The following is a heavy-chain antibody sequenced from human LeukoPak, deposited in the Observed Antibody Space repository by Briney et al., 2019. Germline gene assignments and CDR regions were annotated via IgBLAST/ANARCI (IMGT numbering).Heavy chain of an antibody. D-gene: IGHD3-22*01. J-gene: IGHJ3*02. CDR1: GGSISSYY. CDR2: IHYSGST. V-gene: IGHV4-59*01. Sequence: PSETLSLTCTVSGGSISSYYWSWIRQPPGKGLVWIGYIHYSGSTHYNPSLKSRVTISVDTSKNQFSLKLNSVTAADTAVYYCAGDHFDGSGYSPTRAFDIWGQGTTVTVSS. CDR3: AGDHFDGSGYSPTRAFDI.